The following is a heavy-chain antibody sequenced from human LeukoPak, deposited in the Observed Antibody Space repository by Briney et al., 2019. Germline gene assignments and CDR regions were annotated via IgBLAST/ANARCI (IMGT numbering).Heavy chain of an antibody. V-gene: IGHV4-34*01. D-gene: IGHD6-13*01. CDR1: GWSFSCHY. J-gene: IGHJ5*02. Sequence: KPSGNLSPTCAFYGWSFSCHYWGWIRPPPGKGLEWIGGINHSGSTNYNPSLKSRVTISVDTSKNQFSLKLSSVTAADTAVYYCARNEGQQLSRSWFDPWGQGTLVTVSS. CDR3: ARNEGQQLSRSWFDP. CDR2: INHSGST.